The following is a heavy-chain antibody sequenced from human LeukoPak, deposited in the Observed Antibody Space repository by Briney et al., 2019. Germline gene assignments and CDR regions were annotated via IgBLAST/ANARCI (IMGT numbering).Heavy chain of an antibody. V-gene: IGHV3-30*18. CDR2: ISYDGSNK. J-gene: IGHJ4*02. D-gene: IGHD2-15*01. Sequence: GGSLRLSCAASGFTFSSYGMHWVRQAPGKGLEWVAVISYDGSNKYYADSVKGRFTISRDNSKNTLYLQMNSLRAEGTAVYYCAKEGEYIVVGRFDYWGQGTLVTVSS. CDR3: AKEGEYIVVGRFDY. CDR1: GFTFSSYG.